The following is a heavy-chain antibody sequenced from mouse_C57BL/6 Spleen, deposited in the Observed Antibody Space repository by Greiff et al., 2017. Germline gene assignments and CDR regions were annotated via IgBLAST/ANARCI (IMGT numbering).Heavy chain of an antibody. CDR3: ARECPDGYIDY. CDR2: ISDGGSYT. V-gene: IGHV5-4*01. CDR1: GFTFSSYA. D-gene: IGHD2-3*01. Sequence: EVMLVESGGGLVKPGGSLKLSCAASGFTFSSYAMSWVRQTPEKRLEWVATISDGGSYTYYPDNVKGRFTISRDNAKNNLYLQMSHLKSEDTAMYYCARECPDGYIDYWGQGTTLTVSS. J-gene: IGHJ2*01.